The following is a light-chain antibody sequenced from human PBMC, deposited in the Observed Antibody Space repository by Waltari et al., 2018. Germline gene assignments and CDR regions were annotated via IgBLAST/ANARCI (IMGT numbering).Light chain of an antibody. V-gene: IGLV2-11*01. CDR3: CSYAGSYTWV. CDR2: DVS. J-gene: IGLJ3*02. CDR1: SSDVGGYNY. Sequence: QSALTQPRSVSGSPGQSVTISCTGTSSDVGGYNYVSWSQQHPGKAPKIMIYDVSKRPSGVPYRFSGSKSGNTASLTISGLQAEDEADYYCCSYAGSYTWVFGGGTKLTVL.